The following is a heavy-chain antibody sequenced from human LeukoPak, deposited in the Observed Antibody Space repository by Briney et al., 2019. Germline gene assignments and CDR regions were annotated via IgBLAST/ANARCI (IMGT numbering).Heavy chain of an antibody. D-gene: IGHD6-13*01. CDR2: ISSSSSYT. Sequence: PGGSLRLSCAASGFTFSDYYMSWIRQAPGKGLEWVSHISSSSSYTNYADSVKGRLTISRDNAKNSLYLQMNNLRAEDTAVYYCARDPEPAAGLPDYWSQGTLVTVSS. CDR3: ARDPEPAAGLPDY. V-gene: IGHV3-11*06. J-gene: IGHJ4*02. CDR1: GFTFSDYY.